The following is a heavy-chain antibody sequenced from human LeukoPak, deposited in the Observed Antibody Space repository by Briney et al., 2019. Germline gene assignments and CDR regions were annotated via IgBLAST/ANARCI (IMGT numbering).Heavy chain of an antibody. J-gene: IGHJ4*02. CDR1: GYTFTSYY. D-gene: IGHD1-26*01. Sequence: GASVKVSCEASGYTFTSYYMHWVRQAPGQGLEWMGIINPSGGSTSYAQKFQGRVTMTRDMSTSTVYMELSSLRSEDTAVYYCASEVGATVTGYFDYWGQGTLVTVSS. CDR2: INPSGGST. V-gene: IGHV1-46*01. CDR3: ASEVGATVTGYFDY.